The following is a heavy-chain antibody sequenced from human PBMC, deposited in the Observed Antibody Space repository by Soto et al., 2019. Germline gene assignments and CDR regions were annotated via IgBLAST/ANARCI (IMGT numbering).Heavy chain of an antibody. CDR2: ISGDSRTI. V-gene: IGHV3-48*01. Sequence: GGSLRLSCAASGFTFSTYSVNWVRQAPGKGLEWVSYISGDSRTISYADSVKGRFTISRDNARNSLYLQLNSLRAEDTAVYYCARDRFYAFDYWGQGTLVTVSS. J-gene: IGHJ4*02. CDR3: ARDRFYAFDY. CDR1: GFTFSTYS. D-gene: IGHD3-16*01.